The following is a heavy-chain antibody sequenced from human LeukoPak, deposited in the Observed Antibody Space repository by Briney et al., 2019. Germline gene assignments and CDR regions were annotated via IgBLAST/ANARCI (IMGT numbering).Heavy chain of an antibody. V-gene: IGHV1-2*02. Sequence: ASVKVSCKASGYTFTGYYMHWVRQAPGQGLEWMGWINPNSGGTNYAQKFQGRVTMTRDTSISTAYMELSRLRSDDTAVYYCARDVVVVIAPSPRAAFDIWGQGTMVTVSS. J-gene: IGHJ3*02. CDR1: GYTFTGYY. CDR2: INPNSGGT. CDR3: ARDVVVVIAPSPRAAFDI. D-gene: IGHD2-21*01.